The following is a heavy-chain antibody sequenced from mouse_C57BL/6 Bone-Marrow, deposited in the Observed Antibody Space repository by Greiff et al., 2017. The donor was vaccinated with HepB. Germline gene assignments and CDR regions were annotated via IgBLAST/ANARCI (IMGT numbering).Heavy chain of an antibody. J-gene: IGHJ2*01. CDR3: ARNPYYFDY. V-gene: IGHV1-42*01. CDR1: GYSFTGYY. CDR2: INPSTGGT. Sequence: DVKLVESGPELVKPGASVKISCKASGYSFTGYYMNWVKQSPEKSLEWIGEINPSTGGTTYNQKFKAKATLTVDKSSSTAYMQLKSLTSEDSAVYYCARNPYYFDYWGQGTTLTVSS.